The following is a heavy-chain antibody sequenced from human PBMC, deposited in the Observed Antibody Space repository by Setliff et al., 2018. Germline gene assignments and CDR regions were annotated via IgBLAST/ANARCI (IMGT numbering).Heavy chain of an antibody. J-gene: IGHJ3*01. Sequence: PSETLSLPCSVAGGSVSRTVYYWGWVRQSPGKGPEWVASIRDRGNTAYNPSLRSRLTISIDTSENQFSMKLISVTAADAAVYYCVRDLSGGQALWGQGTMVTVSS. D-gene: IGHD1-26*01. CDR2: IRDRGNT. V-gene: IGHV4-39*07. CDR1: GGSVSRTVYY. CDR3: VRDLSGGQAL.